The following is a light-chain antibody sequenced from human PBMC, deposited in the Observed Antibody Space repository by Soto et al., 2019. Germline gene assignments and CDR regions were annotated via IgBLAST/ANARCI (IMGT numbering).Light chain of an antibody. CDR2: DVN. CDR1: SSDVGGYNY. Sequence: QSALTQPASVSGSPGQSITISCIGTSSDVGGYNYVSWYQQSPGTVPKLMIYDVNNRPSGVSNRFSGSKSGNTASLTISGLQTEDVVEYYCSSYSTSSPLVVFGGGTKLTVL. V-gene: IGLV2-14*01. J-gene: IGLJ2*01. CDR3: SSYSTSSPLVV.